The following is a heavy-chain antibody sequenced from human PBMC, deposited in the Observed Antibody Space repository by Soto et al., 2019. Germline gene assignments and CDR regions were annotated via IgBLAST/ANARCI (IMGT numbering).Heavy chain of an antibody. CDR3: AKTPRRYCSSTSCLGESYFDY. CDR2: ISYDGSNK. J-gene: IGHJ4*02. D-gene: IGHD2-2*01. V-gene: IGHV3-30*18. Sequence: QVQLVESGGGVVQPGRSLRLSCAASGFTFSSYGMHWVRQAPGKGLEWVAVISYDGSNKYYADSVKGRFTISRDNSKNTLYLQMNSLRAEDTAVYYCAKTPRRYCSSTSCLGESYFDYWGQGTLVTVSS. CDR1: GFTFSSYG.